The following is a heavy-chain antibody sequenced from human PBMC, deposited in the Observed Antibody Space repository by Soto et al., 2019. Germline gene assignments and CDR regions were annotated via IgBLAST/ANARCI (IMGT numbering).Heavy chain of an antibody. V-gene: IGHV3-72*01. Sequence: GSLRLSCAASGFSFSDHYMDWVRQAPGKGLEWVARSLNKAESYTTEYAASVNGRFTISRDDSENSLYLQMNSVKTEDTAVYYCARAQRLACFDYWGQGALVTVSS. D-gene: IGHD1-1*01. CDR3: ARAQRLACFDY. CDR1: GFSFSDHY. J-gene: IGHJ4*02. CDR2: SLNKAESYTT.